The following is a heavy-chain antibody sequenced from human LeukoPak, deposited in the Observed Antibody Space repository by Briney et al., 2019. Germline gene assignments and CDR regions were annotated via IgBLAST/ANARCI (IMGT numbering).Heavy chain of an antibody. CDR2: INHSGST. CDR1: GGSFSGYY. CDR3: ARGRDVWRSGYYGTFFDY. J-gene: IGHJ4*02. V-gene: IGHV4-34*01. D-gene: IGHD3-3*01. Sequence: KPSETLSLTCAVYGGSFSGYYWSWIRQPPGKGLEWIGEINHSGSTNYNPSLKSRVTISVDTSKNQFSLKLSSVTAADTAVYYCARGRDVWRSGYYGTFFDYWGQGTLVTVSS.